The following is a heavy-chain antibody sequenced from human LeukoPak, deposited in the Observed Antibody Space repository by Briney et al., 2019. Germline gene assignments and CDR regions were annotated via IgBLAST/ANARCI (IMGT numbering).Heavy chain of an antibody. J-gene: IGHJ5*02. Sequence: GGSLRLSCAASGFTFYNYGMSWVRQAPGKGPEWVSSISSSGGSTYYADSVKGRFTISRDNSKNTLYLQMNSLRAEDTAVFYYEKSSLLEWLSRQSWFDPWGQGTLVTVSS. CDR1: GFTFYNYG. CDR2: ISSSGGST. D-gene: IGHD3-3*01. CDR3: EKSSLLEWLSRQSWFDP. V-gene: IGHV3-23*01.